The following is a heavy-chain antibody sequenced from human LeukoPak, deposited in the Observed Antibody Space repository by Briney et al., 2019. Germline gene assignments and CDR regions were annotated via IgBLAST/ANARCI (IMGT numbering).Heavy chain of an antibody. CDR1: GGSISSSSYY. Sequence: SETLSLTSTVSGGSISSSSYYWGWIRQPPGKGLEWIGSIYYSGSTYYNPPLKSRVTISVDTSKNQFSLKLSSMTAADTAVYYCARPGVYCSSTSCPFDYWGQGTLVTVSS. CDR2: IYYSGST. CDR3: ARPGVYCSSTSCPFDY. D-gene: IGHD2-2*01. V-gene: IGHV4-39*01. J-gene: IGHJ4*02.